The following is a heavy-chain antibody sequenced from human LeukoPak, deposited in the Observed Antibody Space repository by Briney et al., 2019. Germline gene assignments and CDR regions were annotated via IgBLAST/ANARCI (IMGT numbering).Heavy chain of an antibody. Sequence: SETLSLTCTVSGGSISSGGYYWSWIRQPPGKGLEWIGYIYHSGSTYYNPSLKSRVTISVDRSKNQFSLKLSSVTAADTAVYYCARVICGGDCYEDYWGQGTLVTVSS. CDR2: IYHSGST. V-gene: IGHV4-30-2*01. CDR1: GGSISSGGYY. D-gene: IGHD2-21*01. J-gene: IGHJ4*02. CDR3: ARVICGGDCYEDY.